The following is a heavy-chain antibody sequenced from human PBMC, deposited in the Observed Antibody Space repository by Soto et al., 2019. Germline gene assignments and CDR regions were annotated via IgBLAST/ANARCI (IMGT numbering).Heavy chain of an antibody. CDR3: ARADRNLVTSYGLDV. Sequence: PSETLSLTCAVSGGSFSGFYWTWIRQPPGEGLEWIGEINHSGTINFNPSLRSRLTISLDSSKKHFSLKLTSLTAADAAVYYCARADRNLVTSYGLDVWGQGTTVTVSS. J-gene: IGHJ6*02. CDR2: INHSGTI. CDR1: GGSFSGFY. V-gene: IGHV4-34*01. D-gene: IGHD2-21*02.